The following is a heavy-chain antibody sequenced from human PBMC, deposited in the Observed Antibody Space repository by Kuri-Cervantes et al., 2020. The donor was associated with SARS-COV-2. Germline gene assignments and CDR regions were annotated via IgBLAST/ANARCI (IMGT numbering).Heavy chain of an antibody. J-gene: IGHJ4*02. CDR3: ARELAPDYYDSSGYYTLGFDY. V-gene: IGHV3-7*01. D-gene: IGHD3-22*01. CDR2: IKQDGSEK. Sequence: ETLSLTCAASGFTFSSYWMSWVRQAPGKGLEWVANIKQDGSEKYYVDSVKGRFTISRDNSKNTLYLQMNSLRAEDTAVYYCARELAPDYYDSSGYYTLGFDYWGQGTLVTVSS. CDR1: GFTFSSYW.